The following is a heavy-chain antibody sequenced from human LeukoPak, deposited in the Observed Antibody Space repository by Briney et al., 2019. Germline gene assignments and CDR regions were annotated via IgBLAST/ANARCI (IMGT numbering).Heavy chain of an antibody. D-gene: IGHD3-10*01. Sequence: GGSLRLSCAASGFTFSSYGMHWVRQAPGKGLEWVAVIWYDGSNKYYADSVKGRFTISRDNSKNTLYLQMNSLRAEDTAVYYCARDSTMVRGVIGPFDYWGQGTLVTASS. V-gene: IGHV3-33*01. CDR3: ARDSTMVRGVIGPFDY. J-gene: IGHJ4*02. CDR2: IWYDGSNK. CDR1: GFTFSSYG.